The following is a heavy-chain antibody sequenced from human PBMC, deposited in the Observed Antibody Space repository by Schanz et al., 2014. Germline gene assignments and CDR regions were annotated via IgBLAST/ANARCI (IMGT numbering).Heavy chain of an antibody. CDR2: ISPLLGVA. CDR3: ATCSGGTCHAKPVLDN. J-gene: IGHJ4*02. V-gene: IGHV1-69*04. CDR1: GGTFVTFF. D-gene: IGHD2-15*01. Sequence: QVHREKDGDELKEPGSSVKVSCKPSGGTFVTFFFTWVRQAPGQGPQWMGRISPLLGVANYAQEFQGRLTITADTSTSTAYMELSSLRSEDTAVYYCATCSGGTCHAKPVLDNWGQG.